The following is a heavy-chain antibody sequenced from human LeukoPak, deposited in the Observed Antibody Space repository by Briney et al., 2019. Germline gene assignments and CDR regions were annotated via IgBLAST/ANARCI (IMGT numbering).Heavy chain of an antibody. J-gene: IGHJ6*02. Sequence: TSETLSLTCTVSGGSISSSSYYWGWIRQPPGKGLEWIGSIYYSGSTYYNPSLKSRVTISVDTSKNQFSLKLSSVTAADTAVYYCARDANRGMDVWGQGTTVTVSS. CDR2: IYYSGST. CDR3: ARDANRGMDV. D-gene: IGHD2/OR15-2a*01. CDR1: GGSISSSSYY. V-gene: IGHV4-39*02.